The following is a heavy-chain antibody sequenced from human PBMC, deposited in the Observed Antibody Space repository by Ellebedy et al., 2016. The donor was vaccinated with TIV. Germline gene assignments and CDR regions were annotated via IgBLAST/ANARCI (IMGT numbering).Heavy chain of an antibody. J-gene: IGHJ3*01. Sequence: SGPTLVXPPETLTLTCTFSGFSLTATGEGVGWVRQPPGKALDWLAIIYWDNDDRYSSSMRSRLRITKDTSRREVVLTMTNMDPVDTGTYYCVQIMITYGGVTRTDAFDVWGQGILVTVSS. CDR3: VQIMITYGGVTRTDAFDV. CDR1: GFSLTATGEG. CDR2: IYWDNDD. V-gene: IGHV2-5*04. D-gene: IGHD3-16*01.